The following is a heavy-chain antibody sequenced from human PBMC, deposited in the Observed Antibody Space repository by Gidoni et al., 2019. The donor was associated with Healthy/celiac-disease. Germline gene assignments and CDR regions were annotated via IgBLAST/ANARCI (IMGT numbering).Heavy chain of an antibody. CDR1: GFTFSSYE. CDR3: ARVDSSSGLDY. Sequence: EVQLVESGGGLVQPGGSLRLSCAASGFTFSSYEMNWVRQAPGKGLEWVSYISSSGSTIYYADSVKGRFTISRDNAKNSLYLQMNSLRAEDTAVYYCARVDSSSGLDYWGQGTLVTVSS. D-gene: IGHD6-13*01. J-gene: IGHJ4*02. CDR2: ISSSGSTI. V-gene: IGHV3-48*03.